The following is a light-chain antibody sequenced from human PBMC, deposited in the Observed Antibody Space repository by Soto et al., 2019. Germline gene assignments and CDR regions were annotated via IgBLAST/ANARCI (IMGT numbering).Light chain of an antibody. CDR1: QSVSSSY. CDR3: QRYPGYT. J-gene: IGKJ2*01. Sequence: EIVLTQSPGTLSLSPGERATLSCRASQSVSSSYLAWYQQKPGQAPRLLIYGASSRATGIPGRFSGSGSGTDFTLTISRLEPEDFAVYYCQRYPGYTFGQGTKLEIK. V-gene: IGKV3-20*01. CDR2: GAS.